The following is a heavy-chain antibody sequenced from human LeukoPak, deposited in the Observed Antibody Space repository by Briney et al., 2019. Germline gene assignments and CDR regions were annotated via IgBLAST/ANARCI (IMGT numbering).Heavy chain of an antibody. Sequence: NPSETLSLTCTVSGGSISSSSYYWGWIRQPPGTGLEWIGSIYYSGSTYYNPSLKSRVTISVDTSKNQFSLKLSSVTAADTAVYYCARDLFKPGLLVITRGNYFDYWGQGTLVTVSS. CDR2: IYYSGST. D-gene: IGHD3-22*01. CDR3: ARDLFKPGLLVITRGNYFDY. CDR1: GGSISSSSYY. V-gene: IGHV4-39*07. J-gene: IGHJ4*02.